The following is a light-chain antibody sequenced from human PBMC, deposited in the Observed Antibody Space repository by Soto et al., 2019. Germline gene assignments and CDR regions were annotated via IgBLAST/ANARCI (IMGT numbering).Light chain of an antibody. CDR1: QSIHSW. CDR2: KAS. CDR3: QQYNAFPFT. J-gene: IGKJ2*01. Sequence: DFPMTQSPSILSASPGARVSITCRASQSIHSWFAWYQQKPGRTPTLLIYKASTLRSGVPSRFRGSVSGTEFTLTISNMQPEDFAAYYCQQYNAFPFTFGQGTKLEIK. V-gene: IGKV1-5*03.